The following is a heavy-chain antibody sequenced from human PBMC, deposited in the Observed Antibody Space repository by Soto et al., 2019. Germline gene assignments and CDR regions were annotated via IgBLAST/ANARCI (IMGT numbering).Heavy chain of an antibody. CDR2: FDPEDGET. Sequence: QVQLVQSGAEVKKPGASVKVSCKVSGYTLTKLSMHWVRQAPGKGLEWMGGFDPEDGETIYAQKFQGRVTMTEDTSTDTAYMELSSLRSEDTAVYYCATDFFGYSTSSYGRYYYYYGMDVWGQGTTVTVSS. J-gene: IGHJ6*02. D-gene: IGHD5-18*01. CDR1: GYTLTKLS. V-gene: IGHV1-24*01. CDR3: ATDFFGYSTSSYGRYYYYYGMDV.